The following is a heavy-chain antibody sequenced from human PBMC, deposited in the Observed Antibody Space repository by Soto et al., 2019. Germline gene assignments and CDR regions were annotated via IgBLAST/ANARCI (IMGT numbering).Heavy chain of an antibody. J-gene: IGHJ3*02. V-gene: IGHV1-69*12. CDR3: AREASAAGTFRADASDI. CDR2: IVPIFSLT. D-gene: IGHD6-13*01. Sequence: QVHLVQSGAEVKKPGSSVKVACKLSGDTFSNYAINWVRLAPGQGLEWMGAIVPIFSLTNYAQKFQGRVTFTADDSTITAYMELSSLRSDDTATYYCAREASAAGTFRADASDIWGQGTMVTVSS. CDR1: GDTFSNYA.